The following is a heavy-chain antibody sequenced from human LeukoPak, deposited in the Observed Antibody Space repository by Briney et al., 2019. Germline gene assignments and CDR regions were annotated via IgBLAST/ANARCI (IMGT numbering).Heavy chain of an antibody. J-gene: IGHJ4*02. CDR2: ISSSSSYI. D-gene: IGHD5-12*01. Sequence: GGSLRLSCAASGFTFSSYSMNWVRQAPGKGLEWVSSISSSSSYIYYADSVKGRFTISRHNAKNSLYLQMNSLRAEDTAVYYCARAGSGYEDDFNYWGQGTLVTVSS. V-gene: IGHV3-21*01. CDR3: ARAGSGYEDDFNY. CDR1: GFTFSSYS.